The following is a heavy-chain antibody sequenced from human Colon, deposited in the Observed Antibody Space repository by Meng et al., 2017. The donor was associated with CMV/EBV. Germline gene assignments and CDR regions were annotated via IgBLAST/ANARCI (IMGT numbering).Heavy chain of an antibody. J-gene: IGHJ4*02. Sequence: LKISCAASGFTFSSYGMHWVRQAPGKGLEWVAVIWYDGSYKYYADSVKGRFTISRDNSKNTLYLQMNSLRAEDTAVYYCAKDFWRGYYQGYFDYWGQGTLVTVSS. CDR1: GFTFSSYG. V-gene: IGHV3-33*06. CDR3: AKDFWRGYYQGYFDY. D-gene: IGHD3-3*01. CDR2: IWYDGSYK.